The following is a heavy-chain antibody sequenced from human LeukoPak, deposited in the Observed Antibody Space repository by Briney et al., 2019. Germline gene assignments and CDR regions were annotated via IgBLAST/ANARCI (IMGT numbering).Heavy chain of an antibody. Sequence: SVKVSCKASGGTFSSYAISWVRQAPGQGLEGMGGIIPIFGTANYAQKFQGGVTITTDESTSTAYMELSSLRSEDTAVYYCARPRDYGAYVAFDIWGKGTMVTVSS. V-gene: IGHV1-69*05. CDR2: IIPIFGTA. J-gene: IGHJ3*02. D-gene: IGHD4-17*01. CDR3: ARPRDYGAYVAFDI. CDR1: GGTFSSYA.